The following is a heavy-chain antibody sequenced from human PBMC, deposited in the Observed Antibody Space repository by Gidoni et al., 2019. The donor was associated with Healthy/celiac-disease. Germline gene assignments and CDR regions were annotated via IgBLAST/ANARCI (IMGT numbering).Heavy chain of an antibody. J-gene: IGHJ6*03. V-gene: IGHV1-69*04. Sequence: QVQLVQSGAEVKKPGSSVKVSCKASGGTFTSYAISWVRPAPGQGLEWMGRIIPTLGIANYAQKFQGRVTITADKSTSTAYMELSSLRSEDTAVYYCARDPNPIHYYYYYMDVWGKGTTVTVSS. CDR3: ARDPNPIHYYYYYMDV. CDR1: GGTFTSYA. CDR2: IIPTLGIA.